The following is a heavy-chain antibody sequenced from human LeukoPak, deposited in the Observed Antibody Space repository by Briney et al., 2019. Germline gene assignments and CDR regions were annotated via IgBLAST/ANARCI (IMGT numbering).Heavy chain of an antibody. CDR2: IYWDDDK. CDR1: GFSLSTSGVG. Sequence: SGPTLVKPTQTLTLTCTFSGFSLSTSGVGVGWIRQPPGKALEWLALIYWDDDKRYSSSLKSRLTITKDTSKNQVVLTMTNMDPVDTATYYCAHLAYDFWSGYYDYWGQGTLVTVSS. J-gene: IGHJ4*02. V-gene: IGHV2-5*02. CDR3: AHLAYDFWSGYYDY. D-gene: IGHD3-3*01.